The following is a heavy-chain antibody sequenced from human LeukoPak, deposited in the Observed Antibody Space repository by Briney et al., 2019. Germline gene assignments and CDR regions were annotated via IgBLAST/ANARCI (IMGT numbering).Heavy chain of an antibody. CDR2: IIPIFGTA. D-gene: IGHD3-22*01. J-gene: IGHJ4*02. Sequence: SVKVSCKASGGTFSSYAISWVRQAPGQGLEWMGGIIPIFGTANYAQKFQGRVTITADESMSTAYMELSSLRSEDTAVYYCASWYYYDSSGYYERLGYWGQGTLVTVSS. V-gene: IGHV1-69*13. CDR1: GGTFSSYA. CDR3: ASWYYYDSSGYYERLGY.